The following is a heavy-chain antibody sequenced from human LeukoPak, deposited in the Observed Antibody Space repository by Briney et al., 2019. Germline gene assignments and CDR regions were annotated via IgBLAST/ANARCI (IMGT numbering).Heavy chain of an antibody. D-gene: IGHD6-13*01. CDR2: INSDGYSI. CDR1: GFTFSSYW. J-gene: IGHJ4*02. Sequence: GGSLRLSCAASGFTFSSYWMQWVRQAPGKGLVWVSRINSDGYSITYADSVKGRFTISRDNAKNTLYLQMNSLRAEDTAVYYCARGRIAAAGPYDYWGQGTLVTVSS. V-gene: IGHV3-74*01. CDR3: ARGRIAAAGPYDY.